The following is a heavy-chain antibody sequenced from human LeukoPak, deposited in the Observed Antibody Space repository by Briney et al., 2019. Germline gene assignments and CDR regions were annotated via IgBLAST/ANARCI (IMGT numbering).Heavy chain of an antibody. CDR2: INSGGTTT. Sequence: GGSLGLSCAACGVAFSTYTMNWARQSPGKGLEWVASINSGGTTTHYADSVKGRFTISRDNAQNVLYLQMNGLRADDAAVYYCLRGDSRDFWGQGTLVTVSS. V-gene: IGHV3-21*06. D-gene: IGHD3-22*01. CDR1: GVAFSTYT. CDR3: LRGDSRDF. J-gene: IGHJ4*02.